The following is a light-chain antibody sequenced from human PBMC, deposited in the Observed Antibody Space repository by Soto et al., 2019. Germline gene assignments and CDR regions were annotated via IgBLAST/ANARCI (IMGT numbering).Light chain of an antibody. CDR3: QQYNSWPIT. CDR1: QGIYTN. Sequence: EIVMTQSPATLSVSPGERATLSCRASQGIYTNLAWYQQKPGQVPSLLSYDASTRATGVPARFTGSGSGTEFTLTISSLQSEDFAIYYCQQYNSWPITFGQGTRLEI. J-gene: IGKJ5*01. CDR2: DAS. V-gene: IGKV3-15*01.